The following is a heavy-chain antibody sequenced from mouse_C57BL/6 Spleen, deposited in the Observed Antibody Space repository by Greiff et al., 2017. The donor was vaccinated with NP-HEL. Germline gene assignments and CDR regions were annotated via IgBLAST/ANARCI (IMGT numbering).Heavy chain of an antibody. J-gene: IGHJ4*01. CDR3: TTSHYYGSSDGARDY. Sequence: EVQLQQSGAELVRPGASVKLSCTASGFNIKDDYMHWVKQRPEQGLEWIGWIDPENGDTEYASKFQGKATITADTSSNTAYLQLSSLTSEDTAGYYCTTSHYYGSSDGARDYWGQGTSVTVSS. CDR2: IDPENGDT. V-gene: IGHV14-4*01. CDR1: GFNIKDDY. D-gene: IGHD1-1*01.